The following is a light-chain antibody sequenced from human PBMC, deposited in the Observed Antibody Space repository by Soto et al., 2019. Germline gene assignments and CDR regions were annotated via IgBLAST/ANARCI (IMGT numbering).Light chain of an antibody. V-gene: IGKV3-15*01. J-gene: IGKJ1*01. CDR1: QSVSSN. Sequence: IGVTHAPPNLSASQDERATLSCRASQSVSSNLAWYQQKPGQAPRLLIHGASTRATGTPARCSGSGSGTEFTLTISSLQSEDSAVYYCRQYKNGTPWTFGQGTKVDIK. CDR2: GAS. CDR3: RQYKNGTPWT.